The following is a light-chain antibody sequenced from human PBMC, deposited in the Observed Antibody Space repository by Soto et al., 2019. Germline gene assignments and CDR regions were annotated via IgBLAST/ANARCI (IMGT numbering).Light chain of an antibody. CDR2: GAS. CDR3: QQYGSPPIT. CDR1: ERIYSAY. Sequence: EVVLTQSPGTLSMSPGERATLSCRASERIYSAYLGWYQQKPGQAPRLFIYGASSRATGIPDRFSGSGSGTDFTLTISRLEPEDFAVYYCQQYGSPPITFGQGTRLEIK. J-gene: IGKJ5*01. V-gene: IGKV3-20*01.